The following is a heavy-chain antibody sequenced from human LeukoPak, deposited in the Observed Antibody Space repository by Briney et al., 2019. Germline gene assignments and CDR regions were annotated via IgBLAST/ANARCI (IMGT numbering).Heavy chain of an antibody. Sequence: GGSLRLPCAASGFTFSNYWMSWVRQAPGKGLEWVANIKQDGSEKYYVDSVKGRFTISRDNAKNSLYLQMNSLRAEDTAVYYCAREAAAGYYFDYWGQGTLVTVSS. CDR1: GFTFSNYW. J-gene: IGHJ4*02. V-gene: IGHV3-7*01. CDR3: AREAAAGYYFDY. CDR2: IKQDGSEK. D-gene: IGHD6-13*01.